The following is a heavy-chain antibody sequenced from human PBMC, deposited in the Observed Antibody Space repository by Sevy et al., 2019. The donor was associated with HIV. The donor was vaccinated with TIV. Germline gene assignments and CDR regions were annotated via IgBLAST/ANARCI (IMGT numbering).Heavy chain of an antibody. Sequence: GGSLRLSCAASGSLFGTHAMSWVRQAPGKGLEWVSGITSSASTTYYADSVKGRFTISRDNSKNTLYLQMNNLRAEDTAVYYCTKDAGWPLWGQGTLVTVSS. V-gene: IGHV3-23*01. J-gene: IGHJ4*02. CDR3: TKDAGWPL. CDR2: ITSSASTT. CDR1: GSLFGTHA. D-gene: IGHD3-9*01.